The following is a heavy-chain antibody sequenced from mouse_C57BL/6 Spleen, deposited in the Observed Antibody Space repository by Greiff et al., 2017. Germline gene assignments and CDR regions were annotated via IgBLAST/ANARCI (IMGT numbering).Heavy chain of an antibody. CDR3: ARSYDYDSSFAY. CDR1: GYTFTSYG. D-gene: IGHD2-4*01. CDR2: IYPRSGNT. J-gene: IGHJ3*01. V-gene: IGHV1-81*01. Sequence: VQLQQSGAELARPGASVKLSCKASGYTFTSYGISWVKQRTGQGLEWIGEIYPRSGNTYYNEKFKGKATLTADKSSSTAYMELRSLTSEDSAVYFCARSYDYDSSFAYWGQGTLVTVSA.